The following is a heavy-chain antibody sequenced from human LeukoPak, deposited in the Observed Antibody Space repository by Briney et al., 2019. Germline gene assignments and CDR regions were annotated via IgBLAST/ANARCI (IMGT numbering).Heavy chain of an antibody. CDR2: IDSGGNT. D-gene: IGHD3-10*01. CDR3: ARVGYGSARD. CDR1: GFTVSGSY. J-gene: IGHJ4*02. Sequence: GGSLRLSCVASGFTVSGSYMSWVRQAPGKGLEGASFIDSGGNTNYADSVKGRFTISRDNSKNTLFLQMNSLRVEDTALYYCARVGYGSARDWGQGTLVTVSS. V-gene: IGHV3-66*01.